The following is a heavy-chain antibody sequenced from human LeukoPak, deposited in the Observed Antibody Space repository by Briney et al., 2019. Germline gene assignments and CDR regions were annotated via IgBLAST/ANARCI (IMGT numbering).Heavy chain of an antibody. D-gene: IGHD2-8*01. CDR1: EFTVSGKY. CDR3: ARRHCTWWSFDL. J-gene: IGHJ2*01. V-gene: IGHV3-66*01. CDR2: IYSGDST. Sequence: GGSLRLSCAASEFTVSGKYMSWVHQAPGKGLEWVSVIYSGDSTFYADSVKGRFSISRDNSTDTLYLQMNSLRREDTAVYYCARRHCTWWSFDLWGRGTLVTVSS.